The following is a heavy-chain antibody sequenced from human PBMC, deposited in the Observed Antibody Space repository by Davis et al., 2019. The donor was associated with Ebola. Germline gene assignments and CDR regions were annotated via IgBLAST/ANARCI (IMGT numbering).Heavy chain of an antibody. Sequence: GESLKISCAASGSVFSNYVMSWVRRAPGKGLEWVSTLGLSADTYYVDSVKGRFTISRDNSKNTLYLQMNSLRAEDTAVYYCAKYSVGLWFGEQDYWGQGTLVTVSS. CDR3: AKYSVGLWFGEQDY. V-gene: IGHV3-23*01. CDR1: GSVFSNYV. D-gene: IGHD3-10*01. CDR2: LGLSADT. J-gene: IGHJ4*02.